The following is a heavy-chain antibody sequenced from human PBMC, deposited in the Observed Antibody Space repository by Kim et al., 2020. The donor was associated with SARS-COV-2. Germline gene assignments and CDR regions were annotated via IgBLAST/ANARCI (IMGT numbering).Heavy chain of an antibody. CDR1: GFTLSNNA. D-gene: IGHD2-8*01. CDR3: GGHGAFSY. Sequence: GGSLRLSCAASGFTLSNNAMTWVRQAPGKGLEWVSDIRGGGDTYYADSVKGRFTFSRDDSQNVMLLQMDSLRADDTALYYYGGHGAFSYWGQGTLVTVSS. J-gene: IGHJ4*02. V-gene: IGHV3-23*01. CDR2: IRGGGDT.